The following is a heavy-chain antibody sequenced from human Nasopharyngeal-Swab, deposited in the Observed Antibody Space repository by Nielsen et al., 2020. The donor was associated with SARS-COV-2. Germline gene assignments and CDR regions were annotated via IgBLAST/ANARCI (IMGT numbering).Heavy chain of an antibody. V-gene: IGHV3-23*01. D-gene: IGHD2-2*01. Sequence: GESLKISCAASGLTLRSYAMSWVGRAQGKGLGGASAISGSGGTTYYADSVKGRFTISRDNSKNTLYLQMNSLRAEDTAVYYCAKDRSLYCSSTSCSKKFDSWGQGTLVTVSS. CDR3: AKDRSLYCSSTSCSKKFDS. CDR1: GLTLRSYA. CDR2: ISGSGGTT. J-gene: IGHJ4*02.